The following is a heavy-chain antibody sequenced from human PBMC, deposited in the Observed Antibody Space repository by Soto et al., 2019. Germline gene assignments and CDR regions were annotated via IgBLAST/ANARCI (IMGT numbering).Heavy chain of an antibody. J-gene: IGHJ3*02. CDR3: AGVRREYPSGPSDAFDI. V-gene: IGHV3-74*01. D-gene: IGHD2-8*02. Sequence: PGGSLRLSCAASGFTFSSYWMHWVRQAPGKGLVWVSRINSDGSSTSYADSVKGRFTISRDNAKNTLYLQMNSLGAEDTAVYYCAGVRREYPSGPSDAFDIWGQGTMVNVSS. CDR1: GFTFSSYW. CDR2: INSDGSST.